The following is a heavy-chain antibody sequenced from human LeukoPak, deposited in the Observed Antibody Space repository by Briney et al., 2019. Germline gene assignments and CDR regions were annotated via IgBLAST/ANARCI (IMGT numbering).Heavy chain of an antibody. CDR2: ISWNSGSI. CDR3: ARGMQYYDFWSGVQGAFDV. J-gene: IGHJ3*01. CDR1: GFTFDDYA. Sequence: PGGSLRLSCAASGFTFDDYAMHWVRQAPGKGLEWVSGISWNSGSIGYADSVKGRFTISRDNSKNTLYLQMNSLRAEDTAVYYCARGMQYYDFWSGVQGAFDVWGQGTMVTVSS. D-gene: IGHD3-3*01. V-gene: IGHV3-9*01.